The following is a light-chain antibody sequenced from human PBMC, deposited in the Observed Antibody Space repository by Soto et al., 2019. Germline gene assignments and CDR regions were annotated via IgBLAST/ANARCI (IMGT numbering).Light chain of an antibody. V-gene: IGKV3-20*01. CDR3: QQYGSSPWT. J-gene: IGKJ1*01. CDR2: LAS. Sequence: EIVLTHSPGTLSLSPGERATLSCRASQSVTNNYLAWYQQKAGQAPRLLIYLASNRAAGTPDRFSGSGSGADFTLTINRLEPEDFAVYFCQQYGSSPWTFGQGTKVDI. CDR1: QSVTNNY.